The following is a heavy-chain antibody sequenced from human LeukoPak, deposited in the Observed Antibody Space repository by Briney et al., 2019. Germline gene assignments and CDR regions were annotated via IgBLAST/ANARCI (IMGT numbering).Heavy chain of an antibody. V-gene: IGHV3-33*08. Sequence: PGGSLRLSCAASGFTFNIYAMNWVRQAPGKGLEWVAVIWYDGSNKYYADSVKGRFTISRDNSKNTLYLQMNSLRAEDTAVYYCARDPGAAATPAFDIWGQGTMVTVSS. CDR2: IWYDGSNK. CDR1: GFTFNIYA. J-gene: IGHJ3*02. D-gene: IGHD6-13*01. CDR3: ARDPGAAATPAFDI.